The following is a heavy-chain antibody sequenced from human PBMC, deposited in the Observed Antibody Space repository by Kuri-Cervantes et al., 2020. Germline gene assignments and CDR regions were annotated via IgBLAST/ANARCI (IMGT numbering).Heavy chain of an antibody. V-gene: IGHV3-30*02. Sequence: GESLKISCAASGFTLSSHGRNWVRQAPGKGLEWLAFIRYDGSGKYNADSGKSRFTISTDNSNNTLYLQMNSLRAEDTAVYYCARLSVEMAPKSGTPVTAFDIWGQGTMVTVSS. J-gene: IGHJ3*02. D-gene: IGHD5-24*01. CDR2: IRYDGSGK. CDR1: GFTLSSHG. CDR3: ARLSVEMAPKSGTPVTAFDI.